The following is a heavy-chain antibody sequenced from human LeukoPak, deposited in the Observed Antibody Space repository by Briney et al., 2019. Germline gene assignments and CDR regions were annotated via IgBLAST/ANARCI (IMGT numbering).Heavy chain of an antibody. CDR3: AREGPTYYYDSSGYYWGY. Sequence: SETLSLTCTVSGDSVSSDSHYWAWIRQPPGKGLEWIGSIYYSGSTYYNPSLKSRVTISVDTSKNQFSLKLSSVTAADTAVYYCAREGPTYYYDSSGYYWGYWGQGTLVTVSS. D-gene: IGHD3-22*01. CDR2: IYYSGST. CDR1: GDSVSSDSHY. J-gene: IGHJ4*02. V-gene: IGHV4-39*07.